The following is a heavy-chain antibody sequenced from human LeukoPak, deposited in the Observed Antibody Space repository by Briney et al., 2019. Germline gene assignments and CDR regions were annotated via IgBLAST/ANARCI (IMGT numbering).Heavy chain of an antibody. J-gene: IGHJ4*02. CDR1: GFTFSSYS. Sequence: PGGSLRLSCAASGFTFSSYSMNWVRQAPGKGLEWVSYISSSSSTIYYADSVKGRFTISRDNAENSLFLQMNSLRAEDTAVYYCARGDCNSGSCYLSLTTIDYWGQGTLVTVSS. CDR3: ARGDCNSGSCYLSLTTIDY. D-gene: IGHD2-15*01. V-gene: IGHV3-48*01. CDR2: ISSSSSTI.